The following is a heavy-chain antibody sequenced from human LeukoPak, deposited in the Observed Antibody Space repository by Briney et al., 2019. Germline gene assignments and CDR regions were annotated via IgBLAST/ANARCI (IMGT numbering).Heavy chain of an antibody. D-gene: IGHD3-22*01. CDR2: IHTSGST. CDR3: ARDRYYYDSSGYSLDY. V-gene: IGHV4-4*07. CDR1: GVSLSSYY. J-gene: IGHJ4*02. Sequence: SETLSLTCTVSGVSLSSYYWSWIRQPAGKGLEWIGRIHTSGSTSYNPSLKSRVTMSVDTSKNQFSLKLSSVTAADTAVYYCARDRYYYDSSGYSLDYWGQGTLVTVSS.